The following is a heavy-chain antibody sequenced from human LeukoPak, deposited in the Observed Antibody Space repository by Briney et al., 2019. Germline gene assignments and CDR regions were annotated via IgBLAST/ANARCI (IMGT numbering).Heavy chain of an antibody. V-gene: IGHV1-69*06. D-gene: IGHD4-17*01. CDR1: GGTFSSYA. J-gene: IGHJ4*02. CDR2: IIPIFGTA. Sequence: SVKVSCKASGGTFSSYAISWVRQAPGQGLEGMGGIIPIFGTANYAQKFQGRVTITADKSTSTAYMELSSLRSEDTAVYYCARDLMGDYGDWNFDYWGQGTLVTVSS. CDR3: ARDLMGDYGDWNFDY.